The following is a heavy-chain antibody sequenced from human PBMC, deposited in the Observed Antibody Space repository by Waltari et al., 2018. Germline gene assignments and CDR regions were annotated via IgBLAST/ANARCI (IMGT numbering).Heavy chain of an antibody. D-gene: IGHD5-12*01. J-gene: IGHJ4*02. V-gene: IGHV4-59*01. Sequence: QVQLQESGPGLVKPSETLSLTCTVSGGSMNTYYWTWIRQPPGKGLEYIGYIYDSGATNYNPSLKSRITISIDTSMNQFYLKVTSVTAADTAVYYCARGDRAPSGYDTELDYWGQGTMVTVSS. CDR2: IYDSGAT. CDR3: ARGDRAPSGYDTELDY. CDR1: GGSMNTYY.